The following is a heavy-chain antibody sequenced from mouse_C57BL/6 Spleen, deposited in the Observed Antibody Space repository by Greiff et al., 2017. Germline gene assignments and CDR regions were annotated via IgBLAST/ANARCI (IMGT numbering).Heavy chain of an antibody. Sequence: EVQVVESGGGLVKPGGSLKLSCAASGFTFSSYAMSWVRQTPEKRLEWVATISDGGSYTYYPDNVKGRFTISRDNAKNNLYLQMSHLKSEDTAMYYCARSTRDGYSFAYWGQGTLVTVSA. CDR2: ISDGGSYT. V-gene: IGHV5-4*01. D-gene: IGHD2-3*01. CDR1: GFTFSSYA. CDR3: ARSTRDGYSFAY. J-gene: IGHJ3*01.